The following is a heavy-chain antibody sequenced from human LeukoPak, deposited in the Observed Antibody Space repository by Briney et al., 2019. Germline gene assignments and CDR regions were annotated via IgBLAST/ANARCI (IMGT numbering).Heavy chain of an antibody. Sequence: PSDTVSLTCSVSGGPIGSSSYFWGWIRQPPGKGLEWFGRIFYSGSTYYNPSLKSRVTKSVDTSKNQFSLHLNSVTAADTATYYCARRGITYSSSFFDFWGQGTLVTVSS. CDR2: IFYSGST. V-gene: IGHV4-39*01. D-gene: IGHD2-2*01. CDR3: ARRGITYSSSFFDF. J-gene: IGHJ4*02. CDR1: GGPIGSSSYF.